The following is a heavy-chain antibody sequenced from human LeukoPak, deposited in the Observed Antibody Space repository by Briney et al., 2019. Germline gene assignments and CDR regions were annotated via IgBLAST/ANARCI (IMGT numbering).Heavy chain of an antibody. CDR1: GGSFSGYY. D-gene: IGHD6-25*01. CDR3: ARLLSIHSPQRN. CDR2: INHSGST. V-gene: IGHV4-34*01. J-gene: IGHJ4*02. Sequence: PSETLSLTCAVYGGSFSGYYWSWIRQPPGKGLEWIGEINHSGSTNYNPSLKSRVTISVDTSKNQFSLKLSSVTAADTAVYYCARLLSIHSPQRNWGQGTLVTVSS.